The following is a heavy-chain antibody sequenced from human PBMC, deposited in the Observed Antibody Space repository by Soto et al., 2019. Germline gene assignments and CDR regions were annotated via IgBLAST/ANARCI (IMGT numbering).Heavy chain of an antibody. J-gene: IGHJ6*02. Sequence: PGGSLRLSCAASGFTFSNAWMNWVRQAPGKGLEWVGRIKSKTDGGTTDYAAPVKGRFTISRDDSKNTLYLQMNSLKTEDTAVYYRTSDGSGWYVDGYYYYGMDVWGQGTTVTVSS. V-gene: IGHV3-15*07. CDR1: GFTFSNAW. D-gene: IGHD6-19*01. CDR2: IKSKTDGGTT. CDR3: TSDGSGWYVDGYYYYGMDV.